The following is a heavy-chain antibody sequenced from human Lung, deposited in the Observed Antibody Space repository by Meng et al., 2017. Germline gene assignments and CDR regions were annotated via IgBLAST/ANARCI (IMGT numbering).Heavy chain of an antibody. CDR3: ARDEDISAAGKLFGDY. J-gene: IGHJ4*02. CDR2: INPKSGDT. Sequence: QVQLVQLGAEVKKQGAPVKVSAKPSGYNFPDYYIPGGRRAPGQGLEWMGRINPKSGDTHYAQKFQARVTMTGDTSISTAYMELSGLRSDDTAMYYCARDEDISAAGKLFGDYWGQGTLVTVSS. D-gene: IGHD6-25*01. V-gene: IGHV1-2*06. CDR1: GYNFPDYY.